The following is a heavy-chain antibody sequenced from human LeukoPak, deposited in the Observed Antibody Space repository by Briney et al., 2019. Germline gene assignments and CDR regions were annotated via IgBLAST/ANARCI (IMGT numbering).Heavy chain of an antibody. CDR2: INPSGGST. CDR1: GYTFTSYY. Sequence: ASVKVSCKASGYTFTSYYMHWVRQAPGQGLEWMGIINPSGGSTSYAQKFQGRVTMTRDTSTSTVYMELSSLRSEDTAVYYCAREVQGEFLYSSSWYYFDYWGQGTLVTVSS. J-gene: IGHJ4*02. CDR3: AREVQGEFLYSSSWYYFDY. V-gene: IGHV1-46*01. D-gene: IGHD6-13*01.